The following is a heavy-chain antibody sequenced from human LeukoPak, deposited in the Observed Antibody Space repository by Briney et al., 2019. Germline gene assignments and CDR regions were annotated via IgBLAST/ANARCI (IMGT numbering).Heavy chain of an antibody. V-gene: IGHV3-48*03. CDR1: GFSFSSYA. CDR2: ISSSGSTI. CDR3: AELGITMIGGV. Sequence: GGSLRLSCATSGFSFSSYAMNWVRQAPGKGLEWVSYISSSGSTIYYADSVKGRFTISRDNAKNSLYLQMDSLRAEDTAVYYCAELGITMIGGVWGKGTTVTISS. D-gene: IGHD3-10*02. J-gene: IGHJ6*04.